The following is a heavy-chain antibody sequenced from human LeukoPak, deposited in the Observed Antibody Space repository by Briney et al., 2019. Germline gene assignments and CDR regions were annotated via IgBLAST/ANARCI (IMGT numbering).Heavy chain of an antibody. D-gene: IGHD3-22*01. J-gene: IGHJ4*02. Sequence: ASVKVSCKASGYTFTGYSVHWVRQTPGQGLEWMGWINPNTGGTNYAQKFQGRVTMTWDTSISTAYMDLSRLRSDDTAVYYCARSARGAMIWYYFDYWDQGTLVTVSS. V-gene: IGHV1-2*02. CDR3: ARSARGAMIWYYFDY. CDR2: INPNTGGT. CDR1: GYTFTGYS.